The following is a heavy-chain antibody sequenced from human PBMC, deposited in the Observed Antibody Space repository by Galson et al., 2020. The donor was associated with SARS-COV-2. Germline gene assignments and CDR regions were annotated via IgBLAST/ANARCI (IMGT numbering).Heavy chain of an antibody. CDR3: AKEQVYCGGDCSSGYYFDY. V-gene: IGHV3-23*01. CDR1: GFTFSSYA. J-gene: IGHJ4*02. Sequence: GGSLRLSCAASGFTFSSYAMSWVRQAPGKGLEWVSAISGSGGSTYYADSVKGRFTISRDNSKNTLYLQMNSLRAEDTAVYYCAKEQVYCGGDCSSGYYFDYWGQGTLVTVSS. D-gene: IGHD2-21*02. CDR2: ISGSGGST.